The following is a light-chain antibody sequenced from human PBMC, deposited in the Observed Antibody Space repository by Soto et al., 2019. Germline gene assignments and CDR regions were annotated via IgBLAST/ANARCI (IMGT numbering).Light chain of an antibody. Sequence: QAVVTQPPSASGTPGQRVTISCSGSSSNIGSNPVNWYQQFPGTAPKVLIYNNNERPSGVLDRFSGSKSGTSASLAISGLQSEDEADYYCATWDDSLNGWVFGGGTQLTVL. V-gene: IGLV1-44*01. CDR1: SSNIGSNP. J-gene: IGLJ7*01. CDR2: NNN. CDR3: ATWDDSLNGWV.